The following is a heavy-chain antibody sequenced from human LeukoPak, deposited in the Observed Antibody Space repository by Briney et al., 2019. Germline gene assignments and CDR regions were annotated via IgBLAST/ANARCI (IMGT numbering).Heavy chain of an antibody. Sequence: SETLSLTCTVSGGSISSTSYYWAWIRQPPGKGLEWIGSVYYSGNTYYNPSLKGRVTISVDTSKNQFSLKLGSVTAADTAVYYCASNLNGYNNFDYWGQGTLDTVSS. CDR3: ASNLNGYNNFDY. CDR2: VYYSGNT. V-gene: IGHV4-39*01. D-gene: IGHD5-24*01. J-gene: IGHJ4*02. CDR1: GGSISSTSYY.